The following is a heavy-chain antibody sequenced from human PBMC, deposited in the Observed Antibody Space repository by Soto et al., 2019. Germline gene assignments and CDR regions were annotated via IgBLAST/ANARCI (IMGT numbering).Heavy chain of an antibody. CDR2: ISYDGSNK. Sequence: QVQLAESGGGVVQPGRSLRLSCAASGFTFNNYGIHWVRQAPGKGLEWVAVISYDGSNKYYADSVEGRFTISGDSSKNTLYLQLDSLRAEDTAVYYCARQGMPHHNWFDPWGQGTLVTVSS. CDR3: ARQGMPHHNWFDP. CDR1: GFTFNNYG. D-gene: IGHD2-2*01. J-gene: IGHJ5*02. V-gene: IGHV3-30*03.